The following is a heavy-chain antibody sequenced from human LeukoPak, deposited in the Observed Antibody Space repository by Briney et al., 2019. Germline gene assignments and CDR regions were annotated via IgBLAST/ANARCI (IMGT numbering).Heavy chain of an antibody. Sequence: ASVKVSCKASGFTLTSSAMQWVRQARGQRLEWIGWIVVGSGNTNYAQKFQERVTITRDMSTSTAYMELSSLRSEDTAVYYCAADSRYSSGWYGVLTDYWGQGTLVTVSS. D-gene: IGHD6-19*01. V-gene: IGHV1-58*02. J-gene: IGHJ4*02. CDR1: GFTLTSSA. CDR2: IVVGSGNT. CDR3: AADSRYSSGWYGVLTDY.